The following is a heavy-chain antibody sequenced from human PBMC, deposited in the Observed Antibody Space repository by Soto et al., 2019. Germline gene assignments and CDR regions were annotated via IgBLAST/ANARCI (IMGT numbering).Heavy chain of an antibody. CDR3: AKSSNLKQLVPSLDAFDI. CDR1: GFTFDDYA. J-gene: IGHJ3*02. Sequence: ALRLSCAASGFTFDDYAMHWVRQAPGKGLEWVSGISWNSGSIGYADSVKGRFTISRDNAKNSLYLQMNSLRAEDTALYYCAKSSNLKQLVPSLDAFDIWGQGTMVTVSS. D-gene: IGHD6-6*01. CDR2: ISWNSGSI. V-gene: IGHV3-9*01.